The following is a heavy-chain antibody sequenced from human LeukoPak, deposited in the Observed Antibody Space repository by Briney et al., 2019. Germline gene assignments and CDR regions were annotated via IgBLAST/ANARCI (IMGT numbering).Heavy chain of an antibody. J-gene: IGHJ4*02. CDR3: ARKRGYSSSD. Sequence: SETLSLTCTVSGGSISSYYWSWIRQPPGKGLEWIGYIYYSGSTNYDPSLKSRVTISVDTSQNQFSLKLSSVTAADTAVYYCARKRGYSSSDWGQGTLVTVSS. CDR2: IYYSGST. V-gene: IGHV4-59*01. D-gene: IGHD6-6*01. CDR1: GGSISSYY.